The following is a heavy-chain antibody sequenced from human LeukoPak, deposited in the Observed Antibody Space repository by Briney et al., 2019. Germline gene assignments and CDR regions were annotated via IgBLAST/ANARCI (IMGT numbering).Heavy chain of an antibody. CDR3: ARDQGVPDSSGYTNWFDP. Sequence: RGSLRLSCAASGFTFSSYSMNWVRQAPGKGLEWVSSISSSSSYIYYADSVKGRFTISRDNAKNSLYLQMNSLRAEDTAVYYCARDQGVPDSSGYTNWFDPWGQGTLVTVSS. CDR1: GFTFSSYS. V-gene: IGHV3-21*01. CDR2: ISSSSSYI. J-gene: IGHJ5*02. D-gene: IGHD3-22*01.